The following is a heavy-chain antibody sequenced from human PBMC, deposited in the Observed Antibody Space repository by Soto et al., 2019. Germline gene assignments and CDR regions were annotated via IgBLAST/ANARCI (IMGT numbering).Heavy chain of an antibody. D-gene: IGHD6-19*01. CDR1: GGSFSGYY. V-gene: IGHV4-34*01. Sequence: QVQLQQWGAGLLKPSETLSLTCAVYGGSFSGYYWSWIRQPPGKGLEWIGEINHSGSTNYNPSLKSRVTLSVDTFKNQFSLRLSSVTAADTAVYYCARVGSSGWSPDYWGQGTLVNVSS. CDR3: ARVGSSGWSPDY. CDR2: INHSGST. J-gene: IGHJ4*02.